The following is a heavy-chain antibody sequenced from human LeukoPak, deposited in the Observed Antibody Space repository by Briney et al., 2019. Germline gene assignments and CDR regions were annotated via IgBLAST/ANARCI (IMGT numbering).Heavy chain of an antibody. D-gene: IGHD6-19*01. CDR2: ISTSGST. J-gene: IGHJ4*02. Sequence: GGSLRLSCAASGFTFSSYAMTRVRQAPGKGLEWVSGISTSGSTYYADSVKGRFTISRDNSKNTMYLQMHSLRAEDTAIYFCAKEASSGLNDYWGQGTLVTVSS. CDR3: AKEASSGLNDY. V-gene: IGHV3-23*01. CDR1: GFTFSSYA.